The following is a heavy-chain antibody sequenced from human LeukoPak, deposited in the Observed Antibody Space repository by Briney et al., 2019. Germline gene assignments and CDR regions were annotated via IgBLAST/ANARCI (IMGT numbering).Heavy chain of an antibody. CDR3: ARAEAPPWFDP. CDR1: GGSFSGYY. J-gene: IGHJ5*02. CDR2: INHSGST. V-gene: IGHV4-34*01. Sequence: SETLSLTCAVYGGSFSGYYWSWIRQSPGKGLEWIGEINHSGSTIYNPSLKSRVTISVDTSKNQFSLKLSSVTAADTAVYYCARAEAPPWFDPWGQGTLVTVSS.